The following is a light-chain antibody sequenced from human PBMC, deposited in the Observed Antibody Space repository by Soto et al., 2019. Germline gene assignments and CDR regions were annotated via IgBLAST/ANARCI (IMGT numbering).Light chain of an antibody. CDR3: QQYGGSPRT. J-gene: IGKJ1*01. CDR1: QSIGGNF. Sequence: EIVLTQSPGTLSLSTGEGATLSCRASQSIGGNFLAWYQQRRGQAPRLLIHGASNRATGIPDRFSGSGSGTDFTLTSTRLEPEDFAVYYCQQYGGSPRTFGQGTKVDIK. V-gene: IGKV3-20*01. CDR2: GAS.